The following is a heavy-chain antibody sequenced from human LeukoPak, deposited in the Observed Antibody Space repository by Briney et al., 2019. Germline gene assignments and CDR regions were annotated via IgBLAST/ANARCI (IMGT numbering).Heavy chain of an antibody. CDR1: GFTFSSYW. CDR2: INSGGGST. J-gene: IGHJ4*02. D-gene: IGHD5-24*01. V-gene: IGHV3-74*01. CDR3: ARRIQGMAPYYFDY. Sequence: PGRSLRLSCTASGFTFSSYWMHWVRQAPGKGLVWVSRINSGGGSTSYADSVKGRFTISRDNAKNTLYLQMNSLRAEDTAVYYCARRIQGMAPYYFDYWGQGTLVTVSS.